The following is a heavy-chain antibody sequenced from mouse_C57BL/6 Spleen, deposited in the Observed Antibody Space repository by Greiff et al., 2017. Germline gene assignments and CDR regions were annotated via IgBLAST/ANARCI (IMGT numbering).Heavy chain of an antibody. CDR2: IYPGDGDT. D-gene: IGHD1-1*01. CDR3: SRSCGSSFYYAMDY. CDR1: GYAFSSSW. V-gene: IGHV1-82*01. Sequence: VQLQQSGPELVKPGASVKISCKASGYAFSSSWMNWVKQRPGKGLEWIGRIYPGDGDTNYNGKFKGKATLTADKSSSTAYMQLSILTSEDSAGYFCSRSCGSSFYYAMDYWGQGTSVTVSS. J-gene: IGHJ4*01.